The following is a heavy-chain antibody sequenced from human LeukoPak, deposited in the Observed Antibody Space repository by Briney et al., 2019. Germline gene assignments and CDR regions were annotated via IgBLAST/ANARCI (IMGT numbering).Heavy chain of an antibody. Sequence: GGSLRLSCAASGFTFSSYWMHWVRQAPGKGLVWVSRINTDGSFTNYADSVKGRFTISRDNAKNTLYLQMNSLKAEDTAVYYCARAVNSASKSDYWGQGTLVTVSS. CDR2: INTDGSFT. CDR3: ARAVNSASKSDY. V-gene: IGHV3-74*01. J-gene: IGHJ4*02. D-gene: IGHD2-2*01. CDR1: GFTFSSYW.